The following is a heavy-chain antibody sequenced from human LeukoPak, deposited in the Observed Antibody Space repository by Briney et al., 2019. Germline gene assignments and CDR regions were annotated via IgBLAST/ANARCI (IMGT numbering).Heavy chain of an antibody. CDR3: ARDNMGNSMDY. D-gene: IGHD4-23*01. V-gene: IGHV4-59*01. Sequence: PSETLSLTCTVSGGSISSYYWSWIRQPPGKGLEWIGYIYYSGSTNYNPSLKSRVTISVDTSKNQFSLKLSSVTAADTAVYYCARDNMGNSMDYWGQGTLVTVSS. CDR1: GGSISSYY. J-gene: IGHJ4*02. CDR2: IYYSGST.